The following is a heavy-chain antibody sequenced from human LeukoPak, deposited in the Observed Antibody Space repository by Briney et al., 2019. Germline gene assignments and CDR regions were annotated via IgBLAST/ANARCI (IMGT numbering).Heavy chain of an antibody. J-gene: IGHJ6*03. CDR2: INAGNGNT. CDR1: GYTFTSYA. V-gene: IGHV1-3*01. Sequence: ASVKVSCKASGYTFTSYAMHWVRQAPGQRLEWMGWINAGNGNTKYSQKFQGRVTITRDTSASTAYMELRSLRSDDTAVYYCARSPVYDFVVPGEGNYYYYYMDVWGKGTTVAVSS. D-gene: IGHD3-3*01. CDR3: ARSPVYDFVVPGEGNYYYYYMDV.